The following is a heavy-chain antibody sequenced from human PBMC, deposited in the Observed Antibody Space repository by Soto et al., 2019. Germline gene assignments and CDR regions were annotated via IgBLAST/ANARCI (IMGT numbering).Heavy chain of an antibody. V-gene: IGHV1-18*01. CDR1: GGTFSSYG. J-gene: IGHJ5*01. CDR2: ISAYNGNT. D-gene: IGHD3-16*01. Sequence: ASVKVSCKASGGTFSSYGISWVRQAPGQGLEWMGWISAYNGNTHYAQKLQGRVTMTTDTSNNQVSLQLNSVTPDDTAVYYCARLIGNSWLDSWGQGTLVTVSS. CDR3: ARLIGNSWLDS.